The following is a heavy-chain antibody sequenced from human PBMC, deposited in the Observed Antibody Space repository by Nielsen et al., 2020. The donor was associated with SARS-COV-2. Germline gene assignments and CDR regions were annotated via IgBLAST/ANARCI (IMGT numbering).Heavy chain of an antibody. J-gene: IGHJ5*02. Sequence: GESLKISCAASGFTFSSYGMHWVRQAPGKGLEWVAVIWYDGSNKYYADSVKGRFTISRDNSKNTLYLQMNSLRAEDTAVYYCARDRAYYYGSSLGWFDPWGQGTLVTVSS. D-gene: IGHD3-10*01. CDR1: GFTFSSYG. CDR3: ARDRAYYYGSSLGWFDP. CDR2: IWYDGSNK. V-gene: IGHV3-33*01.